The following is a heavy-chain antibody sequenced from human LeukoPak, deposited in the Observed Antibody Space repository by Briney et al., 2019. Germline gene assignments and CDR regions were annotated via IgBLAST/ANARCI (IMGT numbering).Heavy chain of an antibody. Sequence: GGSLRLSCAASGFTLSSYWMSWVRQAPGKGLEWVAHIKQDGSEKYYVDSVKGRFTISRDNAKNSLSLQMNSLRGEDTVVYYCARESVKWELLPDYWGQGTLVTVSS. CDR2: IKQDGSEK. CDR1: GFTLSSYW. J-gene: IGHJ4*02. D-gene: IGHD1-26*01. CDR3: ARESVKWELLPDY. V-gene: IGHV3-7*03.